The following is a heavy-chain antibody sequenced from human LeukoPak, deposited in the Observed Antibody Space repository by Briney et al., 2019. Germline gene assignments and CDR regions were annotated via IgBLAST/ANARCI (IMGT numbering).Heavy chain of an antibody. CDR3: AREVMVRGVIGAFDI. Sequence: GGSLRLSCAASGFTFSDYYMNWIRQAPGKGLEWVSYISSSGSSIYYADSVKGRFTISRDNAKNSLYLQMNSLRAEDTAVYYCAREVMVRGVIGAFDIWGQGTMVTVSS. V-gene: IGHV3-11*01. CDR2: ISSSGSSI. J-gene: IGHJ3*02. CDR1: GFTFSDYY. D-gene: IGHD3-10*01.